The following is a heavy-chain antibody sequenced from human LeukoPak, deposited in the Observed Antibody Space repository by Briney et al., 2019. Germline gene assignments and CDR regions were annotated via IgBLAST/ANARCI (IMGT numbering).Heavy chain of an antibody. D-gene: IGHD3-3*01. CDR3: ARGRGYYHYYYMDV. J-gene: IGHJ6*03. Sequence: GSLRLSCAASGFTFSNYWMTWVRQPPGKGLERIGEINHSGSTNYNPSLKSRVTISVDTSKNQFSLKLSSVTAADTAVYYCARGRGYYHYYYMDVWGKGTTVTVSS. CDR1: GFTFSNYW. V-gene: IGHV4-34*01. CDR2: INHSGST.